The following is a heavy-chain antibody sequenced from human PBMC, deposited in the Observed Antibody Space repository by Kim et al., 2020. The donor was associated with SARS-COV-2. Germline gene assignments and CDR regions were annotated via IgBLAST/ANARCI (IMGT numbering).Heavy chain of an antibody. V-gene: IGHV1-3*01. CDR3: ARDGIYDFWSGYQYSYYGMDV. CDR2: INAGNGNT. Sequence: ASVKVSCKASGYTFTSYAMHWVRQAPGQRLEWMGWINAGNGNTKYSQKFQGRVTITRDTSASTAYMELSSLRSEDTAVYYCARDGIYDFWSGYQYSYYGMDVWGQGTTVTVSS. D-gene: IGHD3-3*01. J-gene: IGHJ6*02. CDR1: GYTFTSYA.